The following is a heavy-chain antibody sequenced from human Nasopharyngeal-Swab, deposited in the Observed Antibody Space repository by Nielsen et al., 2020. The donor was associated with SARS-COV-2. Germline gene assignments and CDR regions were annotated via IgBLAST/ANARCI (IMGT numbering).Heavy chain of an antibody. V-gene: IGHV4-34*01. CDR1: GGSVSGYY. J-gene: IGHJ4*02. D-gene: IGHD5-18*01. Sequence: SETLSLTCAVYGGSVSGYYWSWIRQPPGKGLEWIGEINHSGSTNYNPSLKSRVTISVDTSKNQFSLKLSSVTAADTAVYYCARHTANTEDWGQGTLVTVSS. CDR3: ARHTANTED. CDR2: INHSGST.